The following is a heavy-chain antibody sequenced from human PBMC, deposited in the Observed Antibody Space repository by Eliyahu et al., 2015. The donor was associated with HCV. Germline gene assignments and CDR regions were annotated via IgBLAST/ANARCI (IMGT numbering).Heavy chain of an antibody. CDR3: ASYSSPDWNYYFA. CDR1: GYTFTGXX. V-gene: IGHV1-2*02. CDR2: INPNSGGT. D-gene: IGHD1-7*01. J-gene: IGHJ5*02. Sequence: QVQLVQSGAEVKKPGASVKVSCXASGYTFTGXXXHWVRXAPGQGLEWXGWINPNSGGTNYAQKFQGRVTMTRDTSISTAYMELSRLRSDDTAVYYCASYSSPDWNYYFAWGQGTLVTVSS.